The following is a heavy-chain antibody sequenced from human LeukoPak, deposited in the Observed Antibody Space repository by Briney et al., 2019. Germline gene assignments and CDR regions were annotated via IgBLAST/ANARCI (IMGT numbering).Heavy chain of an antibody. CDR1: GFTFRSYA. V-gene: IGHV3-30-3*01. CDR2: ISFDGSNK. Sequence: PGRSLRLSCAASGFTFRSYAMHWVRQAPGKGLEWVAVISFDGSNKYYADSMKGRFTISRDNSKNTLYLQMNSPRAEDTAVYYCARDHYMDVWGKGTTVTVSS. CDR3: ARDHYMDV. J-gene: IGHJ6*03.